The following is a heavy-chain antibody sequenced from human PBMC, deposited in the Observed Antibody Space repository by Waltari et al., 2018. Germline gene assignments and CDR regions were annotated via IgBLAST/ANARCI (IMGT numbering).Heavy chain of an antibody. D-gene: IGHD6-19*01. J-gene: IGHJ4*02. CDR3: ARDGGAYSSGWYNMVY. V-gene: IGHV1-2*02. CDR1: GYTFTGYY. CDR2: INPNSGGT. Sequence: QVQLVQSGAEVKKPGASVKVSCKASGYTFTGYYMHWVRQAPGQGLEWMGWINPNSGGTNDAQKFQGRVTMTRDTSISTAYMELSRLRSDDTAVYYCARDGGAYSSGWYNMVYWGQGTLVTVSS.